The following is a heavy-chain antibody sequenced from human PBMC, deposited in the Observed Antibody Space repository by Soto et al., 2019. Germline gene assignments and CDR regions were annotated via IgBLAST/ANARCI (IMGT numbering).Heavy chain of an antibody. CDR2: IYYSGST. V-gene: IGHV4-59*01. Sequence: SETLSLTCTVSGGSISSYYWSWIRQPPGKGLEWIGYIYYSGSTNYNPSLKSRVTTSVDTSKNQFSLKLSSVTAADTAVYYCARDGRPTVTTHDLTHWFDPWGQGTLVTASS. CDR3: ARDGRPTVTTHDLTHWFDP. CDR1: GGSISSYY. J-gene: IGHJ5*02. D-gene: IGHD4-17*01.